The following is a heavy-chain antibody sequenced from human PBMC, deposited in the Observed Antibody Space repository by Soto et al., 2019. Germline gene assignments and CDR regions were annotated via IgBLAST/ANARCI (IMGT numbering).Heavy chain of an antibody. CDR1: GGSISSGDYY. V-gene: IGHV4-31*03. CDR3: ARWWSGSRQGFDP. Sequence: QVQLQESGPGLVKPSQTLSLTCTVSGGSISSGDYYWSWIRQHPGKGLEWIGYIYYSGSTYYNPSLKSRVTISVDTSKTQFSLKLSSVTAADTAVYYRARWWSGSRQGFDPWGQGTLVTVSS. CDR2: IYYSGST. J-gene: IGHJ5*02. D-gene: IGHD3-3*01.